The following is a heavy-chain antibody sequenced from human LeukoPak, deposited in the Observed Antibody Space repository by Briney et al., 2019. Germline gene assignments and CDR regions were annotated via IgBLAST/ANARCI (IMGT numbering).Heavy chain of an antibody. D-gene: IGHD6-13*01. CDR3: TRAPRTAANFDY. J-gene: IGHJ4*02. CDR1: GFTFSSYA. V-gene: IGHV3-30-3*01. CDR2: ISYDGSNK. Sequence: PGRSLRLSCAASGFTFSSYATHWVRQAPGKGLEWVAVISYDGSNKYYADSVKGRFTISRDNSKNTLYLQMNSLRAEDTAVYYCTRAPRTAANFDYWGQGTLVTASS.